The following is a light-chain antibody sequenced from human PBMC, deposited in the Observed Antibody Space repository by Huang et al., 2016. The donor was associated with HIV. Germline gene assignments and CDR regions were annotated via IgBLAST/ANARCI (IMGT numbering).Light chain of an antibody. V-gene: IGKV3-15*01. CDR1: QNIGND. CDR2: GAS. J-gene: IGKJ4*01. Sequence: EIVMTQSPATLSMSPGESATLSCRASQNIGNDLAWYQREPGRAPRLRIYGASARATGSPARFTGGGSGTEFTLTISSLQSEDFVVYYCQQYNDWPPLTFGGGTKVEIK. CDR3: QQYNDWPPLT.